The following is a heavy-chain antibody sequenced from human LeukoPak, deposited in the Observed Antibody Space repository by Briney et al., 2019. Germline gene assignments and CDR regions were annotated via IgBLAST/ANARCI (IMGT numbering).Heavy chain of an antibody. CDR2: TSHSGSI. CDR1: GGSISSGGYY. CDR3: ARKYCSTTSCSYGFDI. D-gene: IGHD2-2*01. J-gene: IGHJ3*02. V-gene: IGHV4-30-2*01. Sequence: SQTLSLTCTVSGGSISSGGYYWSWIRQPPGKGLEWIGETSHSGSINYNPSLGSRVTISVDTSKKQFSLKLSSVTAADTAVYFCARKYCSTTSCSYGFDIWAQGTMVTVSS.